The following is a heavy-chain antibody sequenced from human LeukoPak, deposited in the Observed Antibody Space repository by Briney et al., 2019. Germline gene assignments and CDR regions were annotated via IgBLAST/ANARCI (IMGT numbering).Heavy chain of an antibody. J-gene: IGHJ4*02. CDR2: MNPNSGNT. Sequence: GASVKVSCKASGYTFTSYDINWVRQATGQGLEWMGWMNPNSGNTGYAQKFQGRVTMTRNTSISTAYMELSSLRSEDTAVYYCARWVRKTAAAGLYYFDYWGQGTLVTVSS. CDR1: GYTFTSYD. CDR3: ARWVRKTAAAGLYYFDY. V-gene: IGHV1-8*01. D-gene: IGHD6-13*01.